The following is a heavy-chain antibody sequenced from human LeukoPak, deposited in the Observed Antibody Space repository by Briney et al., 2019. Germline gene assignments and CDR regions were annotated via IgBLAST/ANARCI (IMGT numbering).Heavy chain of an antibody. CDR3: SGHGSSSY. V-gene: IGHV3-23*01. CDR1: GFTVSNNG. CDR2: ISGGGNT. J-gene: IGHJ4*02. D-gene: IGHD6-13*01. Sequence: GGSLRLSCAASGFTVSNNGLSWFRQAPGKRLEWVSDISGGGNTYYAESVKGRFTISGDNSKNTLYLQMNSLRAEDTALYYASGHGSSSYWGQGTLVAVSS.